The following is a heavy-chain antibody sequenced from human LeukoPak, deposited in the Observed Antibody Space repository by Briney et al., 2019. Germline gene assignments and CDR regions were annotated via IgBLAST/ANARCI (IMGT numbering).Heavy chain of an antibody. CDR2: MNPNSGNT. CDR3: ARVRYYDSSGYYLHAVDY. CDR1: GYTFTSYD. J-gene: IGHJ4*02. V-gene: IGHV1-8*01. D-gene: IGHD3-22*01. Sequence: ASAKVSCKASGYTFTSYDINWVRQATGQGLEWMGWMNPNSGNTGYAQKFQGRVTMTRNTSISTAYMELSSLRSEDTAVYYCARVRYYDSSGYYLHAVDYWGQGTLVTVSS.